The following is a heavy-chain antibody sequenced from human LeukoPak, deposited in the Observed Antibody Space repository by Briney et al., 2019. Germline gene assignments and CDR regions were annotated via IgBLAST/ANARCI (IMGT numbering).Heavy chain of an antibody. Sequence: SQTLSLTCTVSGGSISSGGYYWSWIRQHPGKGLEWIGSIYYSGSTYYNPSLKSRVTISVDTSKNQFSLKLSSVTAADTAVYYCARQDSSSWYSEYYFDYWGQGTLVTVSS. V-gene: IGHV4-30-2*03. CDR3: ARQDSSSWYSEYYFDY. CDR2: IYYSGST. J-gene: IGHJ4*02. CDR1: GGSISSGGYY. D-gene: IGHD6-13*01.